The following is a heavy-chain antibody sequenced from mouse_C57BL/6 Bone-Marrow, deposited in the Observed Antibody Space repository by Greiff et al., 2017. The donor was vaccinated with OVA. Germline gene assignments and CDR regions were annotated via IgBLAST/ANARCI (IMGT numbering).Heavy chain of an antibody. J-gene: IGHJ3*01. CDR1: GYTFTSYG. CDR3: ARRGWLLSAWFAY. D-gene: IGHD2-3*01. V-gene: IGHV1-81*01. Sequence: QVQLKQSGAELARPGASVKLSCKASGYTFTSYGISWVKQRTGQGLEWIGEIYPRSGNTYYNEKFKGKATLTADKSSSTAYMELRSLTSEDSAVYFCARRGWLLSAWFAYWAKGLWSLSLQ. CDR2: IYPRSGNT.